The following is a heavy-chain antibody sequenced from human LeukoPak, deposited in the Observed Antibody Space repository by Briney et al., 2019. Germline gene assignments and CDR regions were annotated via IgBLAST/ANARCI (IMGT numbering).Heavy chain of an antibody. Sequence: GESFRLSCVLSRLTFSDAWMSWVRQAPGKGLEWVGRIRNDRITDYAAPVQGRFSISRDNSKNTFYLQMNSQRTEDTGMYFCTWMATIFTVDYWGQGTLVTVSS. D-gene: IGHD5-12*01. CDR2: IRNDRIT. CDR3: TWMATIFTVDY. J-gene: IGHJ4*02. CDR1: RLTFSDAW. V-gene: IGHV3-15*01.